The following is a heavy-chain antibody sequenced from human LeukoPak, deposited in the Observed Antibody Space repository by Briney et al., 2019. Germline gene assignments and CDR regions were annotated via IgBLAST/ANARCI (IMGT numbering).Heavy chain of an antibody. V-gene: IGHV1-18*01. Sequence: ASVKVSRKASGYTFSSYGLSWVRQAPGQGLEWMGWISAYNGNTNYAQKFQGRVTMTTDTSTSTAYMELRSLRCDDTAVYYCARASYSSGWYGEDYWGQGTLVTVSS. J-gene: IGHJ4*02. D-gene: IGHD6-13*01. CDR3: ARASYSSGWYGEDY. CDR2: ISAYNGNT. CDR1: GYTFSSYG.